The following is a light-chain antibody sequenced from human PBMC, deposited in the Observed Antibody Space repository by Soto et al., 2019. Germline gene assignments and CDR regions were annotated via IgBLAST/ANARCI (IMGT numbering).Light chain of an antibody. V-gene: IGKV3-11*01. J-gene: IGKJ4*01. CDR2: GAS. CDR3: QQRAVWPLS. Sequence: EVVLTQSPAILSLSPGETATLSCRAGQPIRNDLGWYQQRPGQAPRLLIYGASNRATGIPDRFSGSGSGKNFSLTITRLAPEDFAIYYCQQRAVWPLSFGGGTKV. CDR1: QPIRND.